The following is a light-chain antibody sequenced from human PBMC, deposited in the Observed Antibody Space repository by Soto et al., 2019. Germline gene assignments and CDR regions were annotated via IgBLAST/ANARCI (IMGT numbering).Light chain of an antibody. V-gene: IGLV2-8*01. J-gene: IGLJ1*01. Sequence: QSALTQPPSASGSLGQSVTISCTGTSSDVGAYNYVSWYQQHPGKAPKLMIYEVTRRPSGVPDRFSGSKSGNTASLNVSGPQAEDEADYYCCSYADNTDYVFGTGTKLTVL. CDR1: SSDVGAYNY. CDR3: CSYADNTDYV. CDR2: EVT.